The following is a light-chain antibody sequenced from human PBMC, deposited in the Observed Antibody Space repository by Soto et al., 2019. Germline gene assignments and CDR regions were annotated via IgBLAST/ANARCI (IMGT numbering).Light chain of an antibody. CDR1: PSVNSRY. CDR2: GAF. CDR3: QQYDSSPVT. J-gene: IGKJ4*01. Sequence: IGLTQSPGTPSLSPGEIATLSCRACPSVNSRYLARYQQKPGQAPRLLIYGAFNRATGIPDTLSGSGSGTGFTLTISSLEPEDFAVSYCQQYDSSPVTFGGGTKVEIK. V-gene: IGKV3-20*01.